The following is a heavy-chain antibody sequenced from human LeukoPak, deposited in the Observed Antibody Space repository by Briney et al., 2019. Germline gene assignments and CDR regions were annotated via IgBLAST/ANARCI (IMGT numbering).Heavy chain of an antibody. CDR1: GFAFSSYE. J-gene: IGHJ4*02. D-gene: IGHD1-26*01. CDR2: ISSSSRAI. Sequence: GGSLRLSCAASGFAFSSYEMNWVRQAPGKGLEWVSYISSSSRAIFYADSVKGRFTISRDNAKNSLYLQMNSLRGEDTAVYYCAREGEWELRLDYWGQGTLVTVSS. CDR3: AREGEWELRLDY. V-gene: IGHV3-48*03.